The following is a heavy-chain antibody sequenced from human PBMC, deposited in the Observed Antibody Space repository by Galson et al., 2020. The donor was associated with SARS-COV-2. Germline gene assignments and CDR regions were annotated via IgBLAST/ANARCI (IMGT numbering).Heavy chain of an antibody. CDR1: GFTFGDYA. CDR3: TRDIGTMIVGPYNWFDP. Sequence: GGSLRLSCTASGFTFGDYAMSWFRQAPGKGLEWVGFIRSKAYGGTTEYAASVKGRFTISRDDSKSIAYLQMNSLKTEDTAVYYCTRDIGTMIVGPYNWFDPWGQGTLVTVSS. J-gene: IGHJ5*02. V-gene: IGHV3-49*03. CDR2: IRSKAYGGTT. D-gene: IGHD3-22*01.